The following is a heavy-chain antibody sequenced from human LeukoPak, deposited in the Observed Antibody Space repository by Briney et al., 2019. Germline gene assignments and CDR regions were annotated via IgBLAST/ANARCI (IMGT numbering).Heavy chain of an antibody. Sequence: GESLKISCKGSGYNFTNYWIGWVRQMPGKGLEWMGIIYPGDSATRYSPSFQGQVTISADKSITTAYLQWSSLKASDTAMYYCARTSHYDILTGYYGDFDYWGQGTLVTVSS. CDR3: ARTSHYDILTGYYGDFDY. CDR1: GYNFTNYW. J-gene: IGHJ4*02. CDR2: IYPGDSAT. D-gene: IGHD3-9*01. V-gene: IGHV5-51*01.